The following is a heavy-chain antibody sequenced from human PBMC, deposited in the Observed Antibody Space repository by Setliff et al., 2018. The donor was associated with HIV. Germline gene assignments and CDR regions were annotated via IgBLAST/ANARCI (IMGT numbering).Heavy chain of an antibody. Sequence: PSETLSLTCGVSGYSMSSGHYWSWIRQTPGKGLEWIGYVYSNGNTDYNPSPKSRVTISVDTSKNQFSLKLSSVIAADTAVYYCARHAAGPDGPFDYWGQGTLVTVSS. CDR2: VYSNGNT. CDR3: ARHAAGPDGPFDY. CDR1: GYSMSSGHY. V-gene: IGHV4-59*08. J-gene: IGHJ4*02.